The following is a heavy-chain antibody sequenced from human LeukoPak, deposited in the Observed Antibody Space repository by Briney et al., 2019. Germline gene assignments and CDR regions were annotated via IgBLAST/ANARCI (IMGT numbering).Heavy chain of an antibody. Sequence: GASVKVSCKASGYTFTSYYMHWVRQAPGQGLEWMGIINPSGGSTSYAQKFQGRVTMTRDTSTSTVYMELSSLRFEDTAVYYCARDLSYYDSSGYFDYWGQGTLVTVSS. D-gene: IGHD3-22*01. V-gene: IGHV1-46*01. CDR3: ARDLSYYDSSGYFDY. J-gene: IGHJ4*02. CDR2: INPSGGST. CDR1: GYTFTSYY.